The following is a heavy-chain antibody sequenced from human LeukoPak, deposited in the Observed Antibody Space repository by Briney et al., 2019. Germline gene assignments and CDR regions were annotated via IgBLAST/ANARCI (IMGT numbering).Heavy chain of an antibody. CDR3: ARDFGPRLYAFDV. CDR2: ISASSRNVI. D-gene: IGHD3-16*01. CDR1: GFTFSSYS. J-gene: IGHJ3*01. Sequence: PGGSLRLSCAASGFTFSSYSMNWVRQAPGKGLEWLSYISASSRNVIDYADSVKGRFTISRDDAKNSLYLQMNSLRAEDTAVYFCARDFGPRLYAFDVWGQGTMITVSS. V-gene: IGHV3-48*04.